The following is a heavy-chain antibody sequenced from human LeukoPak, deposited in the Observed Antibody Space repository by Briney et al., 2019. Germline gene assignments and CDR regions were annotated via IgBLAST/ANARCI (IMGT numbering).Heavy chain of an antibody. Sequence: GGSLRLSCAASGFTFSSYAMSWVRQAPGTGLEWVSAISGSGGSTYYADSVKGRFTISRDNSKNTLYLQMNSLRAEDTAVYYCASSYSSSYPTFDYWGQGTLVTVSS. CDR2: ISGSGGST. D-gene: IGHD6-6*01. CDR3: ASSYSSSYPTFDY. V-gene: IGHV3-23*01. J-gene: IGHJ4*02. CDR1: GFTFSSYA.